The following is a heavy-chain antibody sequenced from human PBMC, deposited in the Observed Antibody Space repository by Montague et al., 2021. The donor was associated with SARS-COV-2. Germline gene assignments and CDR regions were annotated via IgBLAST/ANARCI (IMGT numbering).Heavy chain of an antibody. V-gene: IGHV4-59*13. J-gene: IGHJ4*02. CDR3: ARIAMAATFDS. CDR2: IYYTGGT. CDR1: GGSISPYY. D-gene: IGHD6-19*01. Sequence: SGTLSLTCTVSGGSISPYYWNWIRQPPGKGLEWIGYIYYTGGTKYNPSLKSRVSMSVDTSKNQFSLRLTSVGAADTAVYYCARIAMAATFDSWGQGALVTVSS.